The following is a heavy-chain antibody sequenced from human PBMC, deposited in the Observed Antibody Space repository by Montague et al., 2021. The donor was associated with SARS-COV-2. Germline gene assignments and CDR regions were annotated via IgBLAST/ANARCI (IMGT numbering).Heavy chain of an antibody. V-gene: IGHV4-59*11. D-gene: IGHD3-22*01. CDR1: GDSISNHY. CDR2: ISDRGNT. CDR3: ARGTKRVFTYDYDSSGYASDY. Sequence: SETLSLTCSVSGDSISNHYWSWVRQPPGKGLEWIGYISDRGNTKYNTSLKSPVTISVDTSKNQFSLKLSSVTAADTAVYYCARGTKRVFTYDYDSSGYASDYWGQGTLVTVSS. J-gene: IGHJ4*02.